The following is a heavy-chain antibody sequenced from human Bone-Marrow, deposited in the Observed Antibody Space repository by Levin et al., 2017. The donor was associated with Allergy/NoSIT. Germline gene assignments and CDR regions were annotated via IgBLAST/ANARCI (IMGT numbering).Heavy chain of an antibody. D-gene: IGHD2-15*01. V-gene: IGHV3-21*01. J-gene: IGHJ4*02. CDR2: ISSSSSYI. Sequence: GGSLRLSCAASGFTFSSYSMNWVRQAPGKGLEWVSSISSSSSYIYYADSVKGRFTISRDNAKNSLYLQMNSLRAEDTAVYYCARDRCGMGCCNIDYWGQGTLVTVSS. CDR1: GFTFSSYS. CDR3: ARDRCGMGCCNIDY.